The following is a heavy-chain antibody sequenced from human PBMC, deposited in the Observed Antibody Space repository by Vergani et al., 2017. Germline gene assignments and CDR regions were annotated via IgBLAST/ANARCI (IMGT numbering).Heavy chain of an antibody. Sequence: QVQLVQSGAEVKKPGASVKVSCKASGYTFTSYYMHWVRQAPGQGLEWMGIINPSGGSTSYAQKFPGRVTMTRDTSTNTVYMELNSLRAEDTAVYYCARLSYDTTPDLQGGYDCWGQGTLVSVSA. CDR2: INPSGGST. V-gene: IGHV1-46*01. CDR1: GYTFTSYY. J-gene: IGHJ4*02. D-gene: IGHD3-22*01. CDR3: ARLSYDTTPDLQGGYDC.